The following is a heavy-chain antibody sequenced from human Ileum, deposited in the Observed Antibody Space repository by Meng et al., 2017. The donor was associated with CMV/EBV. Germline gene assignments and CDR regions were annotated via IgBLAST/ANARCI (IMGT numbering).Heavy chain of an antibody. CDR1: GGTFTNYA. D-gene: IGHD5-12*01. CDR2: IIPMFDSV. V-gene: IGHV1-69*06. Sequence: QLVQVGAGGRKPESSGKVSCKASGGTFTNYAISWVRQAPRQGLEWMGGIIPMFDSVNYAQKSQGRVTITADKSTSTAYMELSSLRSEDTAVYYCATSRGYSAYEAPSFVYWGQGTLVTVSS. J-gene: IGHJ4*02. CDR3: ATSRGYSAYEAPSFVY.